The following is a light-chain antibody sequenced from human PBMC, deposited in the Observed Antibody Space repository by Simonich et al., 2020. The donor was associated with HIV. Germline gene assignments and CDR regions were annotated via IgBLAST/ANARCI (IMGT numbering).Light chain of an antibody. CDR1: QSVNSN. V-gene: IGKV3-15*01. CDR3: QQYNNWPPYT. CDR2: GAS. J-gene: IGKJ2*01. Sequence: EIVMTQSPGTLSVSPGERATLSCRASQSVNSNLAWYQQKPGQAPRLLIYGASTRATGITARFSGSESGTEFTLTISSLQSEDFAVYYCQQYNNWPPYTFGQGTKLEIK.